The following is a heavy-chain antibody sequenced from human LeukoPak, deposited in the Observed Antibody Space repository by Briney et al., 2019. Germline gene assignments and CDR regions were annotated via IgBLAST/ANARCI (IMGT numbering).Heavy chain of an antibody. D-gene: IGHD3-10*01. CDR3: ARMITMVRGVMGFLDP. V-gene: IGHV1-18*01. J-gene: IGHJ5*02. CDR2: ISAYNGNT. CDR1: GYTFTSYG. Sequence: ASVKVSCKASGYTFTSYGISWVRQAPGQGLEWMGWISAYNGNTNYAQKLQGRVTMTTDTSTSTAYMELRSLRSDDTAVYYCARMITMVRGVMGFLDPWGQGTLVTVSS.